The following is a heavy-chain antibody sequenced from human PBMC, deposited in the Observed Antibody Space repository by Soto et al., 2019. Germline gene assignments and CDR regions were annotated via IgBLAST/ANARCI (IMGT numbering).Heavy chain of an antibody. CDR3: ARPLWRDDYTWGYFDL. V-gene: IGHV3-30-3*01. CDR2: ISYDGSNK. J-gene: IGHJ2*01. CDR1: GFTFSSYA. D-gene: IGHD4-4*01. Sequence: QVQLVESGGGVVQPGRSLRLSCAASGFTFSSYAMHWVRQAPGKGLEWVAVISYDGSNKYYADSVKGRFTISRDNSKNTLYLQMNSLRTEDTAMYYCARPLWRDDYTWGYFDLWGRGTLVTVSS.